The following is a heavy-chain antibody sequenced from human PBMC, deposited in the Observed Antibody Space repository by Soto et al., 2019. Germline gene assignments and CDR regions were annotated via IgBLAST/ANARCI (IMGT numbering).Heavy chain of an antibody. CDR1: GFTFSSYA. D-gene: IGHD2-2*01. J-gene: IGHJ4*02. CDR2: ISSNGGST. V-gene: IGHV3-64*01. Sequence: PGGSPRLSCAASGFTFSSYAMHWVRQAPGKGLEYVSAISSNGGSTYYANSVKGRFTISRDNSKNTLYLQMGSLRAEDMAVYYCARVPRRYCSSTSCYLLDYWGQGTLVTVSS. CDR3: ARVPRRYCSSTSCYLLDY.